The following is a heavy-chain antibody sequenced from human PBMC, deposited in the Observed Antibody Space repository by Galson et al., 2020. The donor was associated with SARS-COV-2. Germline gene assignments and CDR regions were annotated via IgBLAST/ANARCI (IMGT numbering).Heavy chain of an antibody. J-gene: IGHJ3*02. CDR1: GTSISSGSYS. CDR3: ASLHYGEYAPEAFDI. V-gene: IGHV4-30-2*01. D-gene: IGHD4-17*01. CDR2: ISHSGGT. Sequence: SETLSLTCAVSGTSISSGSYSWNWIRQPPGKGLEWIGYISHSGGTYYNPSLKSRVTISGDRSKNQFSLRLGSVTAADTAVYYSASLHYGEYAPEAFDIWGPGTMVTVAS.